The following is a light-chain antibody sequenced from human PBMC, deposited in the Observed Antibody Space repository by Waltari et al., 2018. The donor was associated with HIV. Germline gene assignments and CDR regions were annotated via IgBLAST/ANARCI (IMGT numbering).Light chain of an antibody. V-gene: IGLV2-8*01. J-gene: IGLJ3*02. Sequence: QSALTQPPPASGSLGQSVTISCTGSRSDIGAYDSVSWFQQHPRSAPKLLLYEVTRRPSSVSDRFSGSRSGSTAFLTVAGLQPDDEATYFCSSYGDSLRVLFGGGTNVTVL. CDR1: RSDIGAYDS. CDR2: EVT. CDR3: SSYGDSLRVL.